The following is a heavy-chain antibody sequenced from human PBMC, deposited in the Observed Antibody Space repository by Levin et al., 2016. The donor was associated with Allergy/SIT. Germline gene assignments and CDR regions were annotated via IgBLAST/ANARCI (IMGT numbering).Heavy chain of an antibody. CDR1: GYSFTSYW. V-gene: IGHV5-51*01. D-gene: IGHD2-2*01. J-gene: IGHJ6*03. CDR3: ARCYCSSTSCFLYMDV. Sequence: GESLKISCKGSGYSFTSYWIGWVRQMPGKGLEWMGIIYPGDSDTRYSPSFQGQVTISADKSISTAYLQWSSLKASDTAMYYCARCYCSSTSCFLYMDVWGKGTTVTVSS. CDR2: IYPGDSDT.